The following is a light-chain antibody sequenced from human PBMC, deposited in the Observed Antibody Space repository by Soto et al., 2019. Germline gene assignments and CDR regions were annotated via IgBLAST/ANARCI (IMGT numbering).Light chain of an antibody. Sequence: EIVLTQSPGTLSLSPWERATLSCRASQSVSSSYSAWQQQTAGQPPSLLIDGASSTASGTPDRFSGSASATYFPPTISIPEDDDSVVYCRQHYGSSPTFGQGTKVDIK. CDR1: QSVSSSY. V-gene: IGKV3-20*01. J-gene: IGKJ1*01. CDR3: QHYGSSPT. CDR2: GAS.